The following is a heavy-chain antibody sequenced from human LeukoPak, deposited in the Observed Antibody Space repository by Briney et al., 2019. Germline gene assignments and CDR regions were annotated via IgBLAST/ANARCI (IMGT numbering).Heavy chain of an antibody. D-gene: IGHD1-7*01. Sequence: GGSLRLSCAASGFTFSSYAMHWVRQAPGKGLEYVSAISSNGGSTYYANSVKGRFTISRDNSKNTLYLQMGSLRAEDMAVYYCASAFNYPDAFDIWGQGTMVTVSS. CDR3: ASAFNYPDAFDI. V-gene: IGHV3-64*01. CDR2: ISSNGGST. CDR1: GFTFSSYA. J-gene: IGHJ3*02.